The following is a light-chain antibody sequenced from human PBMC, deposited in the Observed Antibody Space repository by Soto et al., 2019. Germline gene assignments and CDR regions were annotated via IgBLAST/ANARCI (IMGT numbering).Light chain of an antibody. CDR2: GAS. CDR1: QSVSSN. J-gene: IGKJ4*01. CDR3: QQYNNWPLT. Sequence: EIVMTQSPATLSVSPGERATLSYRASQSVSSNFAWYQQKHGQAPRLLIYGASTRATGIPAWFSGSGSGKEFTLTISSLQSEDFAVYYCQQYNNWPLTFCGGTKVEIK. V-gene: IGKV3-15*01.